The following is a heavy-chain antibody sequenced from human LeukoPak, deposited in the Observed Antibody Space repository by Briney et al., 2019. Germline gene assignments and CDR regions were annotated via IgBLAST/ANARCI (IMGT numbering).Heavy chain of an antibody. CDR2: ITTYNGNT. V-gene: IGHV1-18*01. CDR1: GYTFTGYG. Sequence: ASVKVSCKASGYTFTGYGISWVRQAPGQGLEWMGWITTYNGNTNFAQKVQGRVTMTTDTSTSTAYMELRSLRSDDTAVYYCARCILATSRYLPSFDFWGQGTLVTVSS. D-gene: IGHD3-3*02. J-gene: IGHJ4*02. CDR3: ARCILATSRYLPSFDF.